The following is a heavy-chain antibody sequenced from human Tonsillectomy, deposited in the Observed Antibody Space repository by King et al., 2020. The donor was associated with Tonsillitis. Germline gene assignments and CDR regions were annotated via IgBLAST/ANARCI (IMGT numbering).Heavy chain of an antibody. V-gene: IGHV3-7*01. CDR2: IKEDGSET. J-gene: IGHJ4*02. CDR1: GFTFNSYW. D-gene: IGHD2/OR15-2a*01. Sequence: DVQLVESGGGLVQPGGSLRLSCAASGFTFNSYWMNWFRQAPGKGREWVANIKEDGSETYYLGAVRGRFTISRDNANNSLSLQMNSLRAEDTAVYYCVRGTTMPGTDYWGQGTLVIVSS. CDR3: VRGTTMPGTDY.